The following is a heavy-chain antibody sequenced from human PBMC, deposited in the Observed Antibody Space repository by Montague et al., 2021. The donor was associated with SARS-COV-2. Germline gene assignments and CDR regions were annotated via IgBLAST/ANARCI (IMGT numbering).Heavy chain of an antibody. J-gene: IGHJ4*02. CDR1: GGSFSGYY. Sequence: SETLSLTCAVYGGSFSGYYWSWSRQPPGKGLVWIGEINHSGSTNYNPSLKSRVTISVDTSKNQFSLKLSSVTAADTAVYYCARGSTVTHYWGQGTLVTVSS. CDR3: ARGSTVTHY. V-gene: IGHV4-34*01. CDR2: INHSGST. D-gene: IGHD4-17*01.